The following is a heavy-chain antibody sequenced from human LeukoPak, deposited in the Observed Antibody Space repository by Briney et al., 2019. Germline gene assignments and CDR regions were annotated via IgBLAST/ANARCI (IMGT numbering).Heavy chain of an antibody. CDR3: AREGSIVPHQDLDC. V-gene: IGHV3-21*01. CDR2: SNNRGNDD. CDR1: GFPFSSYS. J-gene: IGHJ4*02. D-gene: IGHD2-8*01. Sequence: GGSLSLSFAASGFPFSSYSMNWVRQAPGKGLEGFASSNNRGNDDYYADSVKGRFTISRDNAKTSLYLQMNSLRAEDTAVYYCAREGSIVPHQDLDCWGQGTLVTVSS.